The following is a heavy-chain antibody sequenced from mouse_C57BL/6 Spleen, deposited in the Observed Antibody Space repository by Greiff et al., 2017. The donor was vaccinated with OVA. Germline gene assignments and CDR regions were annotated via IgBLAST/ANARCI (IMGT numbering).Heavy chain of an antibody. CDR1: GYTFTSYW. CDR2: INPSNGGT. D-gene: IGHD2-3*01. J-gene: IGHJ3*01. Sequence: VQLQQPGTELVKPGASVKLSCKASGYTFTSYWMQWVKQRPGQGLEWIGNINPSNGGTNYNEKVKSKATLTVDKSSSTAYMQLSSLTSEDSAFYYSAREGTDDGYCPFAYWGQGTLVTVSA. CDR3: AREGTDDGYCPFAY. V-gene: IGHV1-53*01.